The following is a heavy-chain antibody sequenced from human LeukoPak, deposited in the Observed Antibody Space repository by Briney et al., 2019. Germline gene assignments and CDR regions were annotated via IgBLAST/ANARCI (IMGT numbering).Heavy chain of an antibody. CDR1: GFTFSSYW. J-gene: IGHJ3*02. Sequence: GGSLRLSCAASGFTFSSYWMSWVRQAPGKGLEWVSAISGSGGSTYYADSVKGRFTISRDNSKNTLYLQMNSLRAEDTAVYYCAKGITMIVVVINDAFDIWGQGTMVTVSS. CDR3: AKGITMIVVVINDAFDI. D-gene: IGHD3-22*01. CDR2: ISGSGGST. V-gene: IGHV3-23*01.